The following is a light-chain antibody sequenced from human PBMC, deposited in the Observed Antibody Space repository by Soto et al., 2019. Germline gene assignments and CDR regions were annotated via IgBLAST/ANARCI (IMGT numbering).Light chain of an antibody. Sequence: DIQMTQSPSSLSASVGDRVTITCRASQSIDNYLNWYQQKSGKAPQLLIYSASHLQSGVPSRFSGGGYGTDFILTISSLQPEDSAIYFRQQSITAPLTFGGGTKVEIK. V-gene: IGKV1-39*01. CDR2: SAS. J-gene: IGKJ4*01. CDR1: QSIDNY. CDR3: QQSITAPLT.